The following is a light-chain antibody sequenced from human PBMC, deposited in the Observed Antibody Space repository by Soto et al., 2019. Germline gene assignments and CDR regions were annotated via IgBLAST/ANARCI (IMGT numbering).Light chain of an antibody. CDR1: SSNIGSNY. Sequence: QSALTQPPSASGTPGQRVTISCSGSSSNIGSNYVYWYQQLPGTAPKLLIYRDNQRPSGVPDRFSGSKSGTSASLANSGLRSEDEADYYCAAWDDSLSGWVFGGGTQLTVL. V-gene: IGLV1-47*01. CDR3: AAWDDSLSGWV. J-gene: IGLJ3*02. CDR2: RDN.